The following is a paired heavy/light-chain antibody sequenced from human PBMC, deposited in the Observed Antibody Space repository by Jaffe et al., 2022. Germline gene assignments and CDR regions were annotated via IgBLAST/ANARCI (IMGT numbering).Heavy chain of an antibody. Sequence: QVQLQESGPGLVKPSGTLSLTCGVSGGSISSANWWHWVRQPPGKGLEWLGEIYHSGSTKYNPSLKSRVTMSLDKSNNQFSLELNSVTAADTAVYYCARGGLSNYFDFWGQGTLVTVSS. V-gene: IGHV4-4*02. CDR3: ARGGLSNYFDF. J-gene: IGHJ4*02. CDR1: GGSISSANW. D-gene: IGHD4-4*01. CDR2: IYHSGST.
Light chain of an antibody. CDR3: QQYYDPPRT. V-gene: IGKV4-1*01. CDR2: WAS. CDR1: QTLLYSPNNQNY. Sequence: DIVMTQSPDSLAVSLGERATINCKSSQTLLYSPNNQNYLAWYQQKPGQPPKLLIYWASTRGSGVPDRFSGSGSGTDFTLTISSLQAEDVAVYYCQQYYDPPRTFGQGTKVEIK. J-gene: IGKJ1*01.